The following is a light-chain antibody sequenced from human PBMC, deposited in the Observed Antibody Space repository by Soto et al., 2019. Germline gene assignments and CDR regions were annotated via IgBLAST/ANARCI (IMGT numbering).Light chain of an antibody. Sequence: EIVLTQSPGTLSLSPGERATLSCRASQSVSSSYLAWYQQKPGQAPRLLIYGASSRATGIPDRFSGSGSGRDFTLTISRLEPEEGAVYYCQQYGSALPITFGQGTRPEIK. V-gene: IGKV3-20*01. J-gene: IGKJ5*01. CDR2: GAS. CDR3: QQYGSALPIT. CDR1: QSVSSSY.